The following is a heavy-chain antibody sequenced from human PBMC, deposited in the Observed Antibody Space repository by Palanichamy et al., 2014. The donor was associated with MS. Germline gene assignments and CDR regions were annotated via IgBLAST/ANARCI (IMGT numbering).Heavy chain of an antibody. J-gene: IGHJ6*03. V-gene: IGHV1-69*01. D-gene: IGHD1-1*01. Sequence: QVQLVQSGAEVKQPGSSVKVSCRASGGTFTNSTISWVRQAPGQGLEWMGGSLSLFVTPNYAPKFQDRVTITADESTRTVFLELRSLRSDDTAVYYCARGSERPADYYYYYMDVWGKGTTVIVSS. CDR3: ARGSERPADYYYYYMDV. CDR2: SLSLFVTP. CDR1: GGTFTNST.